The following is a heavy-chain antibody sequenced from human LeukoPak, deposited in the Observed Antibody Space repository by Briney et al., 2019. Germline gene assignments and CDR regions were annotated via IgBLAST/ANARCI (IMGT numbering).Heavy chain of an antibody. CDR1: GGSINSSSYY. Sequence: SETLSLTCTVSGGSINSSSYYWGWIRQPPGKGLEWIGSIFYSGNTYDNPSLKSRVTISVDTSKNQFSLKLNSATAADTAVYYCARHRSKWLQSSFDYWGQGTLVTVSS. D-gene: IGHD5-24*01. J-gene: IGHJ4*02. CDR3: ARHRSKWLQSSFDY. CDR2: IFYSGNT. V-gene: IGHV4-39*01.